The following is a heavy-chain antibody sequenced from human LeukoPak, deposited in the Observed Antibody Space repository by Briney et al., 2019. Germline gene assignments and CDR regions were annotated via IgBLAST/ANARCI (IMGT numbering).Heavy chain of an antibody. CDR2: IIPILGIA. CDR3: AMSHSLGGSQQLPALDY. V-gene: IGHV1-69*04. Sequence: SVKVSCKASGGTFSSYAISWVRQAPGQGLEWMGRIIPILGIANYAQKFQGRVTMTRDTSISTAYMEVSRLRSDDTAVYYCAMSHSLGGSQQLPALDYWGQGTLVTVSS. J-gene: IGHJ4*02. CDR1: GGTFSSYA. D-gene: IGHD6-13*01.